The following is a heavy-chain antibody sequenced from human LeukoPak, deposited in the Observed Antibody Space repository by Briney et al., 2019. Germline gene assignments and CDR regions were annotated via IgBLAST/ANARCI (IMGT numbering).Heavy chain of an antibody. CDR1: GGSISSYY. D-gene: IGHD1-1*01. CDR2: IYYSGST. Sequence: RASETLSLTCTVSGGSISSYYWSWIRQPPGKGLEWIGSIYYSGSTYYNPSLKSRVTISVDTSKNQFSLKLRSVTAADTAVYYCGGYVDETLLFDYWGQGTLVTVSS. J-gene: IGHJ4*02. V-gene: IGHV4-59*05. CDR3: GGYVDETLLFDY.